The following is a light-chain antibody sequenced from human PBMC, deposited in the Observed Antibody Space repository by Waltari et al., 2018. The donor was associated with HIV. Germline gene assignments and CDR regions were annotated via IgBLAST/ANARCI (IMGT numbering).Light chain of an antibody. J-gene: IGLJ2*01. CDR2: YDS. Sequence: YVLTQPPSVSVAQGKTATITCEGDRLGTTRCQWYQQKSGQAPQLIIYYDSDRPSGIPERFSGSNSGSAATLTISRVEDGDEADYYCEVWDETRNRVVFGGGTKLFAL. V-gene: IGLV3-21*04. CDR1: RLGTTR. CDR3: EVWDETRNRVV.